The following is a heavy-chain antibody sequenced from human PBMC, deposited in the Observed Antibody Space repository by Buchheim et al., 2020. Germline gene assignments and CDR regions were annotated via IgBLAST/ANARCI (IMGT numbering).Heavy chain of an antibody. CDR1: GFTFDDYA. D-gene: IGHD6-13*01. J-gene: IGHJ2*01. Sequence: EVQLVESGGVVVQPGGSLRLSCAASGFTFDDYAMHWVRQAPGKGLEWVSLISWDGGSTYYADSVKGRFXISRDNSKNSLYLQMNSLRAEDTALYYCAKDIKARTRAAAAGLWGRGTL. CDR3: AKDIKARTRAAAAGL. V-gene: IGHV3-43D*03. CDR2: ISWDGGST.